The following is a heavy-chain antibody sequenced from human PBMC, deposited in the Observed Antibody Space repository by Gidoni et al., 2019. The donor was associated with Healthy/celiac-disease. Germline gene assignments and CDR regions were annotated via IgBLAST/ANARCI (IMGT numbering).Heavy chain of an antibody. CDR2: MSGSGGST. CDR3: AFGGTVY. J-gene: IGHJ4*02. V-gene: IGHV3-23*01. Sequence: EVQLLASWGGLVQPGGTLRRSCAASGFTFSSYAMSWVRQAPGKGREWVSAMSGSGGSTYYADPVKGRFTISRDNSKNTLYLQMNGLRAEDTAVYYCAFGGTVYWGQGTLVTVSS. CDR1: GFTFSSYA. D-gene: IGHD3-10*01.